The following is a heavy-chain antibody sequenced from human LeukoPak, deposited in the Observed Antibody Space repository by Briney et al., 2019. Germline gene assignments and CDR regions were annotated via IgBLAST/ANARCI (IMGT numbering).Heavy chain of an antibody. J-gene: IGHJ4*02. CDR1: NGSISGYY. D-gene: IGHD3-22*01. V-gene: IGHV4-34*01. CDR3: ARGSFYYDTRSTTDV. Sequence: SETLSLTCTVHNGSISGYYWSWIRLPPGKGLEWIGEINHSGSTNYNPSLKSRATISVDTSKTQFSLKLTSVTAADTAVYHCARGSFYYDTRSTTDVWGRGTLVTVSS. CDR2: INHSGST.